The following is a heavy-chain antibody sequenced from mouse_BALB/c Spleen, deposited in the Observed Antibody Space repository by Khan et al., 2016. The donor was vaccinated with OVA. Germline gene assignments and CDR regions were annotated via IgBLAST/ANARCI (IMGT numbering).Heavy chain of an antibody. CDR2: IRLKSNNYAT. CDR3: SRTGGYYSWFAY. J-gene: IGHJ3*01. CDR1: GFTFSNFW. D-gene: IGHD2-3*01. Sequence: EVKLEESGGGLVQPGGSMKLSCVASGFTFSNFWMNWVRQSPEKGLEWVAEIRLKSNNYATHYAESVIGRFNISREESKSSVYLQMNSLRAEDTGIYYCSRTGGYYSWFAYWGQGTLVTVSA. V-gene: IGHV6-6*02.